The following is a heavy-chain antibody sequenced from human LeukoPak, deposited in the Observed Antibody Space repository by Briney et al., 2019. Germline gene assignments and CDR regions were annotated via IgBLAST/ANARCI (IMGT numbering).Heavy chain of an antibody. D-gene: IGHD1-26*01. V-gene: IGHV1-2*02. Sequence: ASVKVSCKASGYTFTGYYIHWVRQAPGQGLEWMGWINPSSGGTNYAQKIQGRVTMTTDTSITTANMELSRLRSDDTAMYYCARGAVSGSLFSDYWGRGTLVTVSS. J-gene: IGHJ4*02. CDR1: GYTFTGYY. CDR3: ARGAVSGSLFSDY. CDR2: INPSSGGT.